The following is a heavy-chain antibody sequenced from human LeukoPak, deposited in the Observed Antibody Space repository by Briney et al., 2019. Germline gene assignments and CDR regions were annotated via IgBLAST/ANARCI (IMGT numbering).Heavy chain of an antibody. V-gene: IGHV1-46*01. CDR1: GYTFTRYS. D-gene: IGHD5-12*01. CDR2: IFPSDGST. J-gene: IGHJ4*02. Sequence: ASVKVSCKASGYTFTRYSMNWVRQAPGQGLEWVGIIFPSDGSTVYGQKSQGRVTMTRDTSTSTVYMVLSSLSSEDTALYYCARRYSGYAGDYWGQGTLVTVSS. CDR3: ARRYSGYAGDY.